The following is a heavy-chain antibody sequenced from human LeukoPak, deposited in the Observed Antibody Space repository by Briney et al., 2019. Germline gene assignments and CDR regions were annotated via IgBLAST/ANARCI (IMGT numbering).Heavy chain of an antibody. J-gene: IGHJ4*02. CDR3: ARDRYYYDSSGKLYFDY. V-gene: IGHV4-4*07. D-gene: IGHD3-22*01. CDR1: GGSISSYY. CDR2: IYTSGST. Sequence: PSETLSLXCTVSGGSISSYYWSWIRQPAGKELEWIGRIYTSGSTNYNPSLKSRVTMSVDTSKNQFSLKLSSVTAADTAVYYCARDRYYYDSSGKLYFDYWGQGTLVTVSS.